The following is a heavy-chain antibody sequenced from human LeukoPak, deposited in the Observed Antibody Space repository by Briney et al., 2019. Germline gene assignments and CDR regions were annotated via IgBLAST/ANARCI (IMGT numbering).Heavy chain of an antibody. Sequence: SETLSLTCTVSGGSIISISYYWGWIRQPPGKGLEWIGSIYSSGSTYNNPSLKSRVTISVDTSKNQFSLKLSSVTAADTAVYYCARHRERSVRGVNRWFDPWGQGTLVTVSS. CDR3: ARHRERSVRGVNRWFDP. V-gene: IGHV4-39*01. CDR1: GGSIISISYY. D-gene: IGHD3-10*01. CDR2: IYSSGST. J-gene: IGHJ5*02.